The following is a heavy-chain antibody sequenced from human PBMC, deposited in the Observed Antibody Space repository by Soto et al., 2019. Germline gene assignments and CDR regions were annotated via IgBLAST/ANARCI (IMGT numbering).Heavy chain of an antibody. CDR3: ARDILADSSGYYPAHWYFDL. Sequence: QVQLVQSGAAVKKPGSSVKVSCKASGGTFSSYAISWVRQAPGQGLEWMGGIIPILGTANYAQKFQGRVTITADESTSTAYMELSSLRSEDTAVYYCARDILADSSGYYPAHWYFDLWGRGTLVTVSS. CDR1: GGTFSSYA. V-gene: IGHV1-69*01. J-gene: IGHJ2*01. D-gene: IGHD3-22*01. CDR2: IIPILGTA.